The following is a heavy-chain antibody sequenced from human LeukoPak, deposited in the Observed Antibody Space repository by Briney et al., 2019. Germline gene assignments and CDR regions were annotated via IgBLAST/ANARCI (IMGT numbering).Heavy chain of an antibody. V-gene: IGHV4-59*01. CDR3: ARFPLGYCSGGSCRDAFDI. CDR2: ICYSGST. Sequence: SETLSLTCTVSGGSISSYYWSWIRQPPGKGLEWIGYICYSGSTNYNPSLKSRVTISVDTSKNQFSLKLSSVTAADTAVYYCARFPLGYCSGGSCRDAFDIWGQGTMVTVS. CDR1: GGSISSYY. J-gene: IGHJ3*02. D-gene: IGHD2-15*01.